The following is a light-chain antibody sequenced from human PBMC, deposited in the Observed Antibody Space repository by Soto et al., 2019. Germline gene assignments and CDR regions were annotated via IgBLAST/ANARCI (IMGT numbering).Light chain of an antibody. J-gene: IGKJ2*01. Sequence: DVHMTQSPSTLSASVGDRVTITCRASESIATWLAWYQQKPGQAPKPLIYDASRLESGVPSRFSGGGSGTEFTLTISGLQPDDFATYYCHQYNSYFGQGTKLEI. CDR1: ESIATW. CDR2: DAS. CDR3: HQYNSY. V-gene: IGKV1-5*01.